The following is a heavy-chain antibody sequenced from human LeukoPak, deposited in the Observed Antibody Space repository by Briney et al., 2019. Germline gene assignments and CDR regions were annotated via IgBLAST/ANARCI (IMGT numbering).Heavy chain of an antibody. J-gene: IGHJ6*02. CDR1: GFTFSSYE. CDR2: ISSSGNTI. Sequence: GGSLRLSCAASGFTFSSYEMNWVRQAPGKGLEWVSYISSSGNTIYYADSVKGRFTISRDNTKNSLYLQMNSLRAEDTAVYYCARGGGYYGSGSLHYYYYGMDVWGQGTTVTVSS. D-gene: IGHD3-10*01. CDR3: ARGGGYYGSGSLHYYYYGMDV. V-gene: IGHV3-48*03.